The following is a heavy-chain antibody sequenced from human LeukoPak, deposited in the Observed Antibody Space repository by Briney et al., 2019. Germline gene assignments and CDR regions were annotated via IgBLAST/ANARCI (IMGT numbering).Heavy chain of an antibody. CDR1: GFTFSSYS. Sequence: PGGSLRLSCSASGFTFSSYSMNWVRQAPGKGLEWVSSISSSSYIYYADSVKGRFTISRDNAKNSLYLQMNSLRAEDTAVYYCARDSGYSYGFPLSYWGQGTLVTVSS. J-gene: IGHJ4*02. V-gene: IGHV3-21*01. D-gene: IGHD5-18*01. CDR3: ARDSGYSYGFPLSY. CDR2: ISSSSYI.